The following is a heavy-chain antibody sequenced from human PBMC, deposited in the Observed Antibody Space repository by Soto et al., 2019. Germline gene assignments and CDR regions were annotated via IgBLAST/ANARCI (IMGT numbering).Heavy chain of an antibody. CDR2: ITVSNGNT. CDR3: ARDRGSYALDY. J-gene: IGHJ4*02. D-gene: IGHD1-26*01. Sequence: QVQLVQSGAEVKKPGASVKVSCRAPGYTFPGYGTSWVRQAPGQGLEWLGGITVSNGNTNYAQKLQGRVTMTTDTSTSTAYMELRSLRSDDTAVYYCARDRGSYALDYWGQGTLVTVSS. CDR1: GYTFPGYG. V-gene: IGHV1-18*01.